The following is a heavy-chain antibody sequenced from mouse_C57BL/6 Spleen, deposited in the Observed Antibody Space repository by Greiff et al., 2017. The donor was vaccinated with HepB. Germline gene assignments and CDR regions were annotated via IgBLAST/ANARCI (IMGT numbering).Heavy chain of an antibody. D-gene: IGHD1-1*01. CDR2: IHPNSGST. CDR1: GYTFTSYW. J-gene: IGHJ3*01. Sequence: QVQLQQPGAELVKPGASVKLSCKASGYTFTSYWMHWVKQRPGQGLEWIGMIHPNSGSTNYNEKFKSKATLTVDKSSSTAYMQLSSLTSEDSAVYDCARRDGSRDWFAYWGQGTLVTVSA. CDR3: ARRDGSRDWFAY. V-gene: IGHV1-64*01.